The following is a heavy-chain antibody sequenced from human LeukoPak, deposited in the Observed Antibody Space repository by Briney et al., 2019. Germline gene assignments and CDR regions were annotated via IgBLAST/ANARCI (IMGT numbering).Heavy chain of an antibody. CDR3: TTSWPKVREGDQ. V-gene: IGHV3-23*01. Sequence: GGSLRLSCAASGFTFSHYAMRWVRQAPGEGREWLSEIGGGGDGAYHADSVKGRFTISRDNSKNTLCLQMNSLRAEDTAVYYCTTSWPKVREGDQWGQGTLVTVSS. CDR2: IGGGGDGA. D-gene: IGHD3-10*01. J-gene: IGHJ4*02. CDR1: GFTFSHYA.